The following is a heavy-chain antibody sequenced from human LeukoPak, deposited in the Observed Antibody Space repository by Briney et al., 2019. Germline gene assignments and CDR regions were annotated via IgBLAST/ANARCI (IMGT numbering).Heavy chain of an antibody. CDR3: ARDRWSYDPQGGFDC. V-gene: IGHV4-61*01. J-gene: IGHJ4*02. CDR1: GGSVSSGSYY. D-gene: IGHD3-22*01. Sequence: PSETLSLTCTVSGGSVSSGSYYWSWIRQPPGKGLEWIGYIYYSGSTNYNPSLKSRVTISVDTSKNQFSLKLSSVTAADTAVYYCARDRWSYDPQGGFDCWGQGTLVTVSS. CDR2: IYYSGST.